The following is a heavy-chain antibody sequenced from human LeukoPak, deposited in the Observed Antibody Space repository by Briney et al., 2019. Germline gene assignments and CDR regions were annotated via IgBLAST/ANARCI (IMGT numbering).Heavy chain of an antibody. J-gene: IGHJ4*02. D-gene: IGHD4-17*01. CDR3: AREAYGDPTSFDY. CDR2: ISYDGSNK. V-gene: IGHV3-30-3*01. CDR1: GFAFSSYA. Sequence: GGSLRLSCAASGFAFSSYAMHWVRQAPGKGLEWVAVISYDGSNKYYADSVKGRFTISRDNSKNTLYLQMNSLRAEDTAVYYCAREAYGDPTSFDYWGQGTLVTVSS.